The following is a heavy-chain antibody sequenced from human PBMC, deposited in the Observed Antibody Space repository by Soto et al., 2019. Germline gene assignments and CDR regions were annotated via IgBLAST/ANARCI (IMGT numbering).Heavy chain of an antibody. CDR2: IYWDDDK. CDR3: AHIVVAGLGYYFDY. Sequence: QITLKESGPTLVKPTQTLTLTCTFSGFSLSSTRMAVGWIRKPPGKALEWLALIYWDDDKRYSPFLKSRLTITKDTSKNQVVRTMANMDPVDTARYYWAHIVVAGLGYYFDYGGQGTLVTVSS. CDR1: GFSLSSTRMA. J-gene: IGHJ4*02. V-gene: IGHV2-5*02. D-gene: IGHD6-19*01.